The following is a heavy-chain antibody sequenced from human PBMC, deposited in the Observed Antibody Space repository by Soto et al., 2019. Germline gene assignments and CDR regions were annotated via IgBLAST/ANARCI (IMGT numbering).Heavy chain of an antibody. CDR1: GGTFSSYA. CDR3: ARTGGAAGIYYYGMDV. Sequence: QVQLVQAGAEGKKPGSSVKVSCKASGGTFSSYAISWVRQAPGQGLEWMGGIIPIFGTANYAQKFQGRVTSTADEYPSTDYLELTSLRYEDTAVYYCARTGGAAGIYYYGMDVWGQGTTVTVSS. V-gene: IGHV1-69*01. D-gene: IGHD6-13*01. J-gene: IGHJ6*02. CDR2: IIPIFGTA.